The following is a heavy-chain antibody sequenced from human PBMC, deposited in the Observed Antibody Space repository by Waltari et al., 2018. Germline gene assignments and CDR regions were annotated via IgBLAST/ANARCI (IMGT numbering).Heavy chain of an antibody. Sequence: QLQLRQSGPGLMKPSQTLSLTCAISGDNVSRTSAAWNWIRQSPSRGLEWLGRAYYRSTWSNDYAVSVKGRITIYPDTSKNQFSLQLNSVTPEDTAVYYCASGRDSAFDVWGQGTLVTVSS. CDR2: AYYRSTWSN. D-gene: IGHD3-10*01. V-gene: IGHV6-1*01. CDR1: GDNVSRTSAA. J-gene: IGHJ3*01. CDR3: ASGRDSAFDV.